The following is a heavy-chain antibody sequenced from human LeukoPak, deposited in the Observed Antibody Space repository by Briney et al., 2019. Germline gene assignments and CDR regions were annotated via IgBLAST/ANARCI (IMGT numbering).Heavy chain of an antibody. Sequence: TSETLSLTCTVSGGSISSYYWSWIRQPPGKGLEWIGYIYYSGSTNYNPYLKSRVTISVDTSKNQFSLKLSSVTAADTAVYYCARGGDGYNFYFDYWGQGTLVTVSS. J-gene: IGHJ4*02. V-gene: IGHV4-59*01. CDR3: ARGGDGYNFYFDY. CDR2: IYYSGST. D-gene: IGHD5-24*01. CDR1: GGSISSYY.